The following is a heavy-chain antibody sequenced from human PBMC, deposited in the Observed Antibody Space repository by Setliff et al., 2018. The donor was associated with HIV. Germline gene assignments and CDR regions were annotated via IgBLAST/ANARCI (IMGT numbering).Heavy chain of an antibody. CDR3: ARGDFRAVYDSSGFPFDY. CDR1: GYSISSGYY. CDR2: IYYSGST. J-gene: IGHJ4*02. D-gene: IGHD3-22*01. Sequence: SETLSLTCAVSGYSISSGYYWGWIRQPPGKGLEWIGYIYYSGSTNYNPSLKSRVTISVDTSKNQFSLKLMSVTAADTAVYYCARGDFRAVYDSSGFPFDYWGQGTLVTVSS. V-gene: IGHV4-38-2*01.